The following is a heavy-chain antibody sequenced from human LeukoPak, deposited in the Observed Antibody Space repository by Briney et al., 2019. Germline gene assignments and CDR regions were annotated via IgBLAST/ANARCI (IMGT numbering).Heavy chain of an antibody. CDR2: IYYSGST. CDR1: GGSISSYY. J-gene: IGHJ5*02. CDR3: ARHSYSSSGDWFDP. D-gene: IGHD6-13*01. Sequence: SETLSLTCTAFGGSISSYYWSWIRQPPGKGLEWIGYIYYSGSTNYNPSLKSRVTISVDTSKNQFSLKLSSVTAADTAVYYCARHSYSSSGDWFDPWGQGTLVTVSS. V-gene: IGHV4-59*08.